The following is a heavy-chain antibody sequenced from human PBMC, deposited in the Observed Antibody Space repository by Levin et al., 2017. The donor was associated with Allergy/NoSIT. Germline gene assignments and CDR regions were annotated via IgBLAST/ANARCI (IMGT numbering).Heavy chain of an antibody. CDR1: GYTITSYA. CDR3: ASDIAVAGSKAMDV. D-gene: IGHD6-19*01. V-gene: IGHV7-4-1*02. CDR2: INTNRGKS. J-gene: IGHJ6*02. Sequence: ASVKVSCKASGYTITSYAINWVRQAPGQGHEWMGWINTNRGKSYYAQGFTGRFVFSLDTSVSTANLQINSLKPDDTAVYYCASDIAVAGSKAMDVWGQGTTVTVSS.